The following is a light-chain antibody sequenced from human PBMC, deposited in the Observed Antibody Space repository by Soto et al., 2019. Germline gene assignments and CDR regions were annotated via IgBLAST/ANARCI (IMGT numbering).Light chain of an antibody. CDR1: SSDVGDYNY. Sequence: QSVLTQPRSVSGSPGQSVAISCTGASSDVGDYNYVSWYQQHPGKAPKVMIYDVSKRPSGVPDRFSGSKSGNTASLTISGLQAEDEADCYCQSYDSSLSGYVFGTGTKVTVL. V-gene: IGLV2-11*01. J-gene: IGLJ1*01. CDR3: QSYDSSLSGYV. CDR2: DVS.